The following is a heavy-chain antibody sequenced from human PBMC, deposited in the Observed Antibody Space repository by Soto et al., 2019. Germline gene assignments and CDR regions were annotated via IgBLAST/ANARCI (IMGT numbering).Heavy chain of an antibody. CDR2: IYYSGST. CDR3: ARARRGYSFPVDY. Sequence: SETLSLTCTVSGGSISSGGYYWSWIRQHPGKGLEWIGYIYYSGSTYYNPSLKSRVTISVDTSKNQFSLKLSSVTAADTAVYYCARARRGYSFPVDYWGQGTLVTVSS. V-gene: IGHV4-31*03. D-gene: IGHD5-18*01. J-gene: IGHJ4*02. CDR1: GGSISSGGYY.